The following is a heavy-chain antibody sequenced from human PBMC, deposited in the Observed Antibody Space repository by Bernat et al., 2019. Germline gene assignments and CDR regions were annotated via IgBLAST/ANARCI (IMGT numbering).Heavy chain of an antibody. Sequence: QVQLVESGGGVVQPGRSLRLSCAASGFTFSSYGMHWVRQAPGKGLEWVAVISYDGSNKYYADSVKGRFTISRDNSKNTLYLQMNSLRAEDTAVYYCARDDPIWFGELSMDVWGQGTTVTVSS. J-gene: IGHJ6*02. CDR3: ARDDPIWFGELSMDV. V-gene: IGHV3-30*03. CDR1: GFTFSSYG. D-gene: IGHD3-10*01. CDR2: ISYDGSNK.